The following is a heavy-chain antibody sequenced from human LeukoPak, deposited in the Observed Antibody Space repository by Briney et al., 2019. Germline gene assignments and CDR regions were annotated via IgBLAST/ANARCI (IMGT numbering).Heavy chain of an antibody. J-gene: IGHJ5*02. CDR1: GYTFTRYD. Sequence: ASVKVSCKPSGYTFTRYDINWVRQATGQGLDWVGWMNPKSGNPGYAQKFQGRVTMTRSTSINTAHMELNLWRPQDPAVYYFARGLVLRYGPWGKGTLVTVST. V-gene: IGHV1-8*01. CDR2: MNPKSGNP. CDR3: ARGLVLRYGP. D-gene: IGHD6-13*01.